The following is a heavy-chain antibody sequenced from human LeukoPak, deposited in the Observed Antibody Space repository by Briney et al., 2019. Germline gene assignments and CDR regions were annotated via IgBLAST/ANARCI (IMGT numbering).Heavy chain of an antibody. CDR1: GFTFSSDG. V-gene: IGHV3-30*03. D-gene: IGHD2-21*01. CDR3: ARVLSAYCGGDCYGMDV. Sequence: GGSLRLSCAGSGFTFSSDGMNWVRQAPGKGLEWVAVISYDGSNKYYADSVKGRFTISRDNSKNTLYLQMNSLRAEDTAVYYCARVLSAYCGGDCYGMDVWGQGTTVTVSS. J-gene: IGHJ6*02. CDR2: ISYDGSNK.